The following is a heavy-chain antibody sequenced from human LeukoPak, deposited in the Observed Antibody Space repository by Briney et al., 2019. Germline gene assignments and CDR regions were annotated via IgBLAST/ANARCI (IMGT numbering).Heavy chain of an antibody. CDR2: IYTSGST. CDR3: ARDGRQGGYYYYYMNV. CDR1: GGSISSYY. J-gene: IGHJ6*03. Sequence: PSETLSLTCTVSGGSISSYYWSWIRQPAGKGLEWIGRIYTSGSTNYNPSLKSRVTMSVDTSKNQFSLKLSSVTAADTAVYYCARDGRQGGYYYYYMNVWGKGTTVTVSS. D-gene: IGHD3-16*01. V-gene: IGHV4-4*07.